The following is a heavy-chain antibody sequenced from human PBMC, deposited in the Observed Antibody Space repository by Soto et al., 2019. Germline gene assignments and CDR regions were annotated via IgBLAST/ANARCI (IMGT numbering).Heavy chain of an antibody. CDR1: GGSISSYY. Sequence: SETLSLTCTVSGGSISSYYWSWIRQPPGKGLEWIGYIYYSGSTNYNPSLKSRVTISVDTSKNQFSLKLSSVTAADTAVYYCARVKIAVAGTDNRGFDPWGQGTLVTISS. J-gene: IGHJ5*02. V-gene: IGHV4-59*01. CDR3: ARVKIAVAGTDNRGFDP. CDR2: IYYSGST. D-gene: IGHD6-19*01.